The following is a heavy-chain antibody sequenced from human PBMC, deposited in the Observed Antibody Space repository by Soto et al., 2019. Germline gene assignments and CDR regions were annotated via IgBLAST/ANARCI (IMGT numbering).Heavy chain of an antibody. D-gene: IGHD4-4*01. J-gene: IGHJ5*02. CDR2: INAGNGNT. CDR1: GYTFTSYA. V-gene: IGHV1-3*01. CDR3: ARDYSNYPFRWFDP. Sequence: ASVKVSCKASGYTFTSYAMHWVRQAPGQGLEWMGWINAGNGNTKYSRKFQGRVTITRDTSASTAYMELSSLRSEDTAVYYCARDYSNYPFRWFDPWGQGTLVTVSS.